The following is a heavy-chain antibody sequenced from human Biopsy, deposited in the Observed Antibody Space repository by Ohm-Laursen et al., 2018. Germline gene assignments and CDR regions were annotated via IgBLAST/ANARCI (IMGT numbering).Heavy chain of an antibody. Sequence: GSLRLSCTASGFIFSRNDMSWVRQAPEKGLEWVSGISGSGASTYYADPVKGRFTISRDNSKNTLFLQMDSLRADDTAVYYCVKAYSAIYWFDPWGQGTLVTVSS. CDR2: ISGSGAST. CDR1: GFIFSRND. D-gene: IGHD2-21*01. CDR3: VKAYSAIYWFDP. J-gene: IGHJ5*02. V-gene: IGHV3-23*01.